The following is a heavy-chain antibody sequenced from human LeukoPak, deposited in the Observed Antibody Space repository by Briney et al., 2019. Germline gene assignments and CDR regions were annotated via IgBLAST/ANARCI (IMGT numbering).Heavy chain of an antibody. J-gene: IGHJ6*03. V-gene: IGHV4-61*02. Sequence: PSETLSLTCTVAGGSISSGSYYWSWIRQPAGKGLEWIGRIYTSVNTNYNPSLKSRVTISVDTSKNQFSLNLTSLTAADTAVYYCARDRKYYYHMDVWGKGTTVTVSS. CDR2: IYTSVNT. CDR1: GGSISSGSYY. CDR3: ARDRKYYYHMDV. D-gene: IGHD1-14*01.